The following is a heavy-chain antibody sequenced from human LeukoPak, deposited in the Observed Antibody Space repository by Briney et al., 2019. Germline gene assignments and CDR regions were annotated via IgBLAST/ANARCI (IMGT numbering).Heavy chain of an antibody. CDR2: IYHSGST. CDR3: ASSIVATLGGFDY. J-gene: IGHJ4*02. D-gene: IGHD5-12*01. Sequence: SETLSLTCTVSGGSISSGGYYWSWIRQPPGKGLEWIGYIYHSGSTYYNPSLKSRVTISVDRSKNQFSLKLSSVTAADTAVYYCASSIVATLGGFDYWGQGTLVTVSS. CDR1: GGSISSGGYY. V-gene: IGHV4-30-2*01.